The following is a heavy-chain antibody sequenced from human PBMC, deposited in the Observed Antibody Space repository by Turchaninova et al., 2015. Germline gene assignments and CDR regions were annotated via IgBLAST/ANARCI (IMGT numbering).Heavy chain of an antibody. CDR3: ATAYQLLWGGWFDP. Sequence: QVHLQQWGDGLLKPSETLSLTFTVYGGSFNAYFWTWIRQSPGKGLEWIGEINQSGRTNYNPSLQSRISMSVDASKNQFSLEVNSVTAADTAVYYCATAYQLLWGGWFDPWGQGTPVTVSS. J-gene: IGHJ5*02. CDR1: GGSFNAYF. V-gene: IGHV4-34*01. CDR2: INQSGRT. D-gene: IGHD2-2*01.